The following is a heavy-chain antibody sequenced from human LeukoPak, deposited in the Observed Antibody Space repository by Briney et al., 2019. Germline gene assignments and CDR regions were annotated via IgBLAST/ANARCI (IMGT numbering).Heavy chain of an antibody. CDR2: IIPILGIA. CDR1: GGTFSSYA. Sequence: ASVKLSCKASGGTFSSYAISWVRQAPGQGLEWMGRIIPILGIANYAQKFQGRVTITADKSTSTAYMELSSLRSEDTAVYYCARADEDPDYYYGMDVWGQGTTVTVSS. CDR3: ARADEDPDYYYGMDV. V-gene: IGHV1-69*04. J-gene: IGHJ6*02.